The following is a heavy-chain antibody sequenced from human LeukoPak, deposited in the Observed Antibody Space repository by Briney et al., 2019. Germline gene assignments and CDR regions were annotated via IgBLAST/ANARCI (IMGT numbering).Heavy chain of an antibody. CDR1: VGTFTSYA. V-gene: IGHV1-69*06. Sequence: SVKVSCKAAVGTFTSYAINWVRQAPGQGLEWMGGIIPIFSTANYAQKFQGRVTITADKSTSTAYMELSSLRSEDTAVYYCARDGDYFDYWGQGTLVTVSS. CDR2: IIPIFSTA. J-gene: IGHJ4*02. D-gene: IGHD4-17*01. CDR3: ARDGDYFDY.